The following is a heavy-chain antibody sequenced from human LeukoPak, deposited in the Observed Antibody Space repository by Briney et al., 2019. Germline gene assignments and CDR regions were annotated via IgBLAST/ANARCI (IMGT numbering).Heavy chain of an antibody. CDR1: GGSFSGYY. CDR2: VHYSGSA. J-gene: IGHJ4*02. D-gene: IGHD2-8*01. CDR3: ARSRVSY. Sequence: SETLSLTCAVYGGSFSGYYWSWIRQPPGKGLEWIGEVHYSGSANYNPSLKSRVTISVDTSKNQFSLTLTSVTAADTAVYYCARSRVSYWGQGTLVTVSS. V-gene: IGHV4-34*01.